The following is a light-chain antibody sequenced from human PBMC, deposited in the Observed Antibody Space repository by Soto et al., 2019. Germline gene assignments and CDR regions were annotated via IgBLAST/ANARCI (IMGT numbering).Light chain of an antibody. CDR3: QQYNDWPPLN. J-gene: IGKJ4*01. V-gene: IGKV3-15*01. Sequence: ETVMTQSPVTLSLSPVYIATLSFSSSHSVRSNLALYQQKPGQPPRLLIYAASTRATGIPGRFSGSGSGTEFTLTISSLQSEDSAVYYCQQYNDWPPLNFGGGTKVDIK. CDR2: AAS. CDR1: HSVRSN.